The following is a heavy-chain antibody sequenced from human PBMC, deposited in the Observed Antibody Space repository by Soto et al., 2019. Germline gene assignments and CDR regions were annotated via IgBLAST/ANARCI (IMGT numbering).Heavy chain of an antibody. CDR3: ARVLDYYDSSGYYYGGDN. Sequence: QVQLVQSGAEVKKPGASVKVSCKASGYTFTSYGISWVRQAPGQGLEWMGWISAYNGNTNSAQKLQGRVTMTTDTSTSTAYMELRRLRSVDTAVYYWARVLDYYDSSGYYYGGDNWGEGTLVAVSS. CDR2: ISAYNGNT. V-gene: IGHV1-18*01. CDR1: GYTFTSYG. D-gene: IGHD3-22*01. J-gene: IGHJ4*02.